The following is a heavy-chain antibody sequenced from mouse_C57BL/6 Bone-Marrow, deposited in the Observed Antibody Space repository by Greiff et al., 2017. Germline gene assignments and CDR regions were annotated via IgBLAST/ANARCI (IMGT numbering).Heavy chain of an antibody. CDR2: ISYDGSN. J-gene: IGHJ3*01. Sequence: VQLKESGPGLVKPSQSLSLTCSVTGYSITSGYYGNWIRQFPGNKLEWMGYISYDGSNNYNPSLKNRISITRDTSKNQFFLKLNSVTTEDTATYYCARQLRLRGWFAYWGQGTLVTVSA. D-gene: IGHD3-2*02. CDR1: GYSITSGYY. CDR3: ARQLRLRGWFAY. V-gene: IGHV3-6*01.